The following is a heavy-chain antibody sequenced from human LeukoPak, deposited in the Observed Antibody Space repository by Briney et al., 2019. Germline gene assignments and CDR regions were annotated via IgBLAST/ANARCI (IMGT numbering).Heavy chain of an antibody. V-gene: IGHV3-23*01. Sequence: GGSLRLSCAASGFTSSDYTMNWVLQSPGKGLEWVSGISVSDDSTYYADSVKGRFTISRDTSNNMLYLQMNSLRAEDTAVYYCARDRYCVSTNCPYDCWGQGTPVTVSS. CDR2: ISVSDDST. CDR3: ARDRYCVSTNCPYDC. D-gene: IGHD2-2*01. CDR1: GFTSSDYT. J-gene: IGHJ4*02.